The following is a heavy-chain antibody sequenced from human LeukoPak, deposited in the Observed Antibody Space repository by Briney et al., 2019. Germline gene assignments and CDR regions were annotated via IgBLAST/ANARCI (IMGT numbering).Heavy chain of an antibody. Sequence: PSETLSLTCAVSGGSISSSNWWSWVRQPPGKGLEWIGEIYHSGSTNYNPSLKSRVTISVDKSKNQFSLKLSSVTAADTAVYYCARDAKPEILTGYSEYFQHWGQGTLVTVSS. D-gene: IGHD3-9*01. CDR3: ARDAKPEILTGYSEYFQH. V-gene: IGHV4-4*02. CDR2: IYHSGST. J-gene: IGHJ1*01. CDR1: GGSISSSNW.